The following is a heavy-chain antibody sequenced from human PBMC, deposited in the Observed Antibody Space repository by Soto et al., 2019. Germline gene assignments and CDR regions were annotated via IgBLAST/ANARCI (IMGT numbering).Heavy chain of an antibody. Sequence: GESLKISCKGSGYSFTSYWISWVRQMPGKGLEWMGRIDPSDSYTNYSPSFQGHVTISADKSISTAYLQWSSLKASDTAMYYCAGRDISHYGMDVWGQGTTVTVSS. CDR1: GYSFTSYW. CDR3: AGRDISHYGMDV. J-gene: IGHJ6*02. V-gene: IGHV5-10-1*01. CDR2: IDPSDSYT. D-gene: IGHD2-15*01.